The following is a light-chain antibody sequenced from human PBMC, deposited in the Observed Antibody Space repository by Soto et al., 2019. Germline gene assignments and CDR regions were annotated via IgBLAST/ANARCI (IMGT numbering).Light chain of an antibody. CDR3: GSYTTSSTVV. J-gene: IGLJ2*01. V-gene: IGLV2-14*03. Sequence: QPVLTQPASVSGSPGQSITISCTGTSSDVGSYPYVSWYQQHPGKAPQLMIYDVNSRPSGVSNRFSGSKSGNTASLTISWLQAEDEAGYYCGSYTTSSTVVFGGGTKLTVL. CDR2: DVN. CDR1: SSDVGSYPY.